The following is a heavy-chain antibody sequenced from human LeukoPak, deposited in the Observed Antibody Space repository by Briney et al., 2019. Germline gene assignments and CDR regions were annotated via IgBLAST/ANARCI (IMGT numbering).Heavy chain of an antibody. CDR2: ISGSGGGT. D-gene: IGHD6-13*01. Sequence: PGGSLRLSCAASGFTFSSNWMHWVRQAPGKGLEWVSAISGSGGGTHYADSVKGRFTISRDNSNDTLFLQMTSPRAEDTAVYYCAKGAAAAGRLDYWGQGTLVTVSS. V-gene: IGHV3-23*01. J-gene: IGHJ4*02. CDR3: AKGAAAAGRLDY. CDR1: GFTFSSNW.